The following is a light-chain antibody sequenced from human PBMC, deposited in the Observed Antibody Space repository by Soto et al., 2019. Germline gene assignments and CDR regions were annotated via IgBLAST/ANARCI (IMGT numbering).Light chain of an antibody. CDR3: QQYGSFSPIT. Sequence: DIYLTQSPSTLSGSVGDRVTITCRASRSISNWLAWYQQRPGIAPKLLIFDASILQSGVPSRFSGSGSGTEFTLSISRLQTDDFATYYCQQYGSFSPITFGGGTKVDIK. J-gene: IGKJ4*01. CDR2: DAS. V-gene: IGKV1-5*01. CDR1: RSISNW.